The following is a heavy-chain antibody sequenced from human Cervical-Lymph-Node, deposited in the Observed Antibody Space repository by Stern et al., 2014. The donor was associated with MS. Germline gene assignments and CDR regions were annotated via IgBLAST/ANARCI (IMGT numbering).Heavy chain of an antibody. CDR3: PRALRIADRPSPGGHWADP. Sequence: QLVQSGAEVEKPGASVKVSCKASGDTFTDYYLHWVRQAPGQGLEWMGRINPQSGGPSYAQSFQGRVPLTRDNSITPAYLDMSRLTSDDTAVSYCPRALRIADRPSPGGHWADPWGQGTLVIVSS. J-gene: IGHJ5*02. CDR2: INPQSGGP. V-gene: IGHV1-2*02. CDR1: GDTFTDYY. D-gene: IGHD6-6*01.